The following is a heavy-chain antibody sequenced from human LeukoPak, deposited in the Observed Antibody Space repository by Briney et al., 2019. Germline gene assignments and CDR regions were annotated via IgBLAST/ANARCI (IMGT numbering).Heavy chain of an antibody. D-gene: IGHD6-19*01. Sequence: SETLSLTCTVSGGSISSSNYYWGWVRQPPGKGLEWIGSIYYGGTTYYNPSLKSRVTISVDTSKNQFSLKLTSVTAADTAVYYCARHSSLGSGWYTWGQGTPVTVSS. CDR1: GGSISSSNYY. CDR2: IYYGGTT. CDR3: ARHSSLGSGWYT. V-gene: IGHV4-39*01. J-gene: IGHJ4*02.